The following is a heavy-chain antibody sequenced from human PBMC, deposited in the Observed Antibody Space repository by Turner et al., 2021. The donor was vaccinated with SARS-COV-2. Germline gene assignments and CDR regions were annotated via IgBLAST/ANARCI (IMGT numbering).Heavy chain of an antibody. J-gene: IGHJ6*02. CDR2: IYSGGRT. CDR3: ASEQDSSGCVGMDV. CDR1: GFTVSSNY. Sequence: EVQRVVSGGALVQPGGSLSLSRAASGFTVSSNYMSWVRQAPGKGLEWVSIIYSGGRTNSADSVKGRFTMSRDNSKNKLYLQMNSLRAEDTAVYYGASEQDSSGCVGMDVWGRGTTVTVSS. D-gene: IGHD3-22*01. V-gene: IGHV3-66*01.